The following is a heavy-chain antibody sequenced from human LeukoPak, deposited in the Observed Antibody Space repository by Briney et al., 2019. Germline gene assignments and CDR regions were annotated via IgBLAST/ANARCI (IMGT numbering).Heavy chain of an antibody. D-gene: IGHD5-18*01. Sequence: PGGSLRLSCAASGFTLDEYAMHWVRQAPGGGLGWGSGISWNSGSIGYADSVKGRFTISRDNAKNSLYLQMNSLRAEDTALYYCAKDGGGYSYGYFDYWGQGTLVTVSS. V-gene: IGHV3-9*01. CDR3: AKDGGGYSYGYFDY. CDR2: ISWNSGSI. CDR1: GFTLDEYA. J-gene: IGHJ4*02.